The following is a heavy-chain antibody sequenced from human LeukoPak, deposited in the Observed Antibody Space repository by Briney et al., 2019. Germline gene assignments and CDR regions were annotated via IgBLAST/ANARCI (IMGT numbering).Heavy chain of an antibody. V-gene: IGHV3-30*04. D-gene: IGHD3-10*01. CDR3: ARFIIAFDY. CDR1: GFTFSSYA. J-gene: IGHJ4*02. Sequence: GGSLRLSCAASGFTFSSYAMHWVRQAPGKGLEWVAVISYDGSNKYYADSVKGRFTISRDNARKSLYLQMHSLRAEDTAVYYCARFIIAFDYWGQGTLATVSS. CDR2: ISYDGSNK.